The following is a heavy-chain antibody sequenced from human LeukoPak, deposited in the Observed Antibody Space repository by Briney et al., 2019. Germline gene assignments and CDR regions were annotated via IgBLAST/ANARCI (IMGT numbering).Heavy chain of an antibody. Sequence: GESLKISCQGSGYRFTDYWIGWVRQMPGKGLEWMGIIYPGDSDTRYSPSFQGQVTISADKSISTAYLQWSSLKASDTAMYYCGRRSGSEGGQTPFDYWGQGTLVTVSS. D-gene: IGHD1-26*01. CDR1: GYRFTDYW. J-gene: IGHJ4*02. CDR2: IYPGDSDT. CDR3: GRRSGSEGGQTPFDY. V-gene: IGHV5-51*01.